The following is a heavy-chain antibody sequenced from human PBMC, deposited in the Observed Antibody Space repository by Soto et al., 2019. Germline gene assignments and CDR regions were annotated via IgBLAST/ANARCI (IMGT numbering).Heavy chain of an antibody. Sequence: SETLSLTCTVSGGSIDSGDYYWSWIRQPPGKGLEWIGYVYYSGTTNYNPFLKSRVTLSLDKSKNQFSLKMNSVTAADTAVYYGTRDVVAPPEYFDPWGQGTLVTVSS. J-gene: IGHJ5*02. D-gene: IGHD5-12*01. CDR2: VYYSGTT. V-gene: IGHV4-61*08. CDR1: GGSIDSGDYY. CDR3: TRDVVAPPEYFDP.